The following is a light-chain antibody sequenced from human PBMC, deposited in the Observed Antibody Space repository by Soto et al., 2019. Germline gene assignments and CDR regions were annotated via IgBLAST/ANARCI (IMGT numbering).Light chain of an antibody. CDR1: QSVDNDY. Sequence: ETVLTQSPGTLSLSLGERATLSCRASQSVDNDYVAWYQQKPGQAPRLLIYDTSTRATGIPDRFSGSGSGTDFTLTISRLEPEDLALYYLHQYGYSPPFSFGQGTRLDIK. CDR2: DTS. J-gene: IGKJ5*01. CDR3: HQYGYSPPFS. V-gene: IGKV3-20*01.